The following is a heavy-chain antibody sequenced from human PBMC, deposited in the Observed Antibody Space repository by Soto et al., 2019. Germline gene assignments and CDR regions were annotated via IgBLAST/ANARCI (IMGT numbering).Heavy chain of an antibody. Sequence: SETLSLTCAVSGGSFTSNNWWTWVRQPPGQGLEWIGEIYRTGSTNYNPSLKSRVTISLDKSETQFSRKVTSLTAADTAVYYCASRDPGTSVDYWGQGTLVTVS. V-gene: IGHV4-4*02. CDR1: GGSFTSNNW. J-gene: IGHJ4*02. CDR3: ASRDPGTSVDY. CDR2: IYRTGST. D-gene: IGHD1-7*01.